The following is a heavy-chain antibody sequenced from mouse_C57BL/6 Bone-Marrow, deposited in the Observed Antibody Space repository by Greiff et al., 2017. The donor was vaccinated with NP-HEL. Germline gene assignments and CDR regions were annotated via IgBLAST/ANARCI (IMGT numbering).Heavy chain of an antibody. J-gene: IGHJ2*01. V-gene: IGHV5-16*01. D-gene: IGHD2-4*01. Sequence: EVKLVESEGGLVQPGSSMKLSCTASGFTFSDYYMAWVRQVPEKGLEWVANINYDGSSTYYLDSLKSRFIISRYNAKNILYLQMSSLKSEDTATYYCAREGDDYDPGGYFDYWGQGTTLTVSS. CDR1: GFTFSDYY. CDR3: AREGDDYDPGGYFDY. CDR2: INYDGSST.